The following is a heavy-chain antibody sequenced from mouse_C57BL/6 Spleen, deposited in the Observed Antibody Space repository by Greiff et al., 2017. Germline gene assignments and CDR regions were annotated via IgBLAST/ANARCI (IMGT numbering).Heavy chain of an antibody. V-gene: IGHV1-31*01. CDR2: IYPYNGVS. D-gene: IGHD2-1*01. CDR1: GYSFTGYY. CDR3: ARDEDGNYGSY. J-gene: IGHJ3*01. Sequence: DVHLVESGPELVKPGASVQISCKASGYSFTGYYMHWVKQSHGNILDWIGYIYPYNGVSSYNQKFKGKATLTVDKSSSTAYMELRSLTSEDSAVYYCARDEDGNYGSYWGQGTLVTVSA.